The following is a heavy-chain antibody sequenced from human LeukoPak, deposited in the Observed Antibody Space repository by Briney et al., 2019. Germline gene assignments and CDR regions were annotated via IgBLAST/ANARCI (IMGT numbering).Heavy chain of an antibody. CDR3: ARARGVVPAAIRRRDYYYGMDV. CDR2: IIPIFGTA. V-gene: IGHV1-69*01. Sequence: GASVKVSCKASGGTFSSYAISWVRQAPGQGLEWMGGIIPIFGTANYAQKFQGRVTITADESTSTAYMELSSLRSEDTAVYYCARARGVVPAAIRRRDYYYGMDVWGQGTTVTVSS. D-gene: IGHD2-2*02. J-gene: IGHJ6*02. CDR1: GGTFSSYA.